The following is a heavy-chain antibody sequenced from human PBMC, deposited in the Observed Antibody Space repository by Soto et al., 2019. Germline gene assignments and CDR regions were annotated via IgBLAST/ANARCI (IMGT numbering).Heavy chain of an antibody. CDR3: PKDWVGGSNNYQLDY. J-gene: IGHJ4*02. CDR1: SCTFSDDF. V-gene: IGHV3-30*18. D-gene: IGHD1-26*01. Sequence: GGFLGDCWAAASCTFSDDFLDWVRHAPVKGLQWLATISHHGIRTHYADSVMGRFTISRDNFKKVVYLHLSGLRVEDTAIYYCPKDWVGGSNNYQLDYWGQRNGVTASS. CDR2: ISHHGIRT.